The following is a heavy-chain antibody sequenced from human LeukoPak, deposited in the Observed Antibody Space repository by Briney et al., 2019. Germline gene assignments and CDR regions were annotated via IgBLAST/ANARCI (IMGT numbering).Heavy chain of an antibody. CDR3: SRGWIRGFDY. J-gene: IGHJ4*02. Sequence: GGSLRLSCAASGFTFSNYAMSWVRQAPGKGLEWVSAISGSGGSTNYADSVKGRFTISRDNSKNTLYLQINSLRAEDTAVYYCSRGWIRGFDYWGQETLVTVSS. D-gene: IGHD5-18*01. CDR2: ISGSGGST. CDR1: GFTFSNYA. V-gene: IGHV3-23*01.